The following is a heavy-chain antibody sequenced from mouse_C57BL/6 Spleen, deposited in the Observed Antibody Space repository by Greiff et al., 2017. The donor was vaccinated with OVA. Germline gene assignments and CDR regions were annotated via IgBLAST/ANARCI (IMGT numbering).Heavy chain of an antibody. Sequence: QVHVKQSGAELVKPGASVKISCKASGYAFNSYWMNWVKQRPGKGLEWIGQIYPGDGDTNYNGKFKGKATLTADKSSSTAYMQLSSLTSEDSAVYFCARFYYYAMDYWGQGTSVTVSS. J-gene: IGHJ4*01. CDR1: GYAFNSYW. V-gene: IGHV1-80*01. CDR2: IYPGDGDT. CDR3: ARFYYYAMDY.